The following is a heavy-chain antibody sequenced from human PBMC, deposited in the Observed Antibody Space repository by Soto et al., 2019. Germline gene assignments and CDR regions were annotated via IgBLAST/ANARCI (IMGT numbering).Heavy chain of an antibody. CDR1: GFTFSSYG. CDR2: IKQDGSEK. V-gene: IGHV3-7*01. D-gene: IGHD6-13*01. Sequence: GGSLRLSCAASGFTFSSYGMSWVLQAPGKGLEWVANIKQDGSEKDYVDSVKGRFTISRDNAKNSLYLQMNSLRAEDTAVYYCARCHRIAAAGTLFGDWLDPWGQRTLVTVSS. J-gene: IGHJ5*02. CDR3: ARCHRIAAAGTLFGDWLDP.